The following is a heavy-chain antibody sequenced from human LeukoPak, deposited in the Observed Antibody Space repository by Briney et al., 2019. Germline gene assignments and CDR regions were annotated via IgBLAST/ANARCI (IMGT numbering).Heavy chain of an antibody. J-gene: IGHJ4*02. CDR3: ARDGYCDSSCYFGAWDY. Sequence: SVKVSCKTSGGTLSSYAISWVRQAPGQGLEWMGGIIPIFGTANYAQKFQGRVTITADESTSTAYMELSSLRSEDTAVYYCARDGYCDSSCYFGAWDYWGQGTLVTVSS. D-gene: IGHD3-22*01. V-gene: IGHV1-69*01. CDR1: GGTLSSYA. CDR2: IIPIFGTA.